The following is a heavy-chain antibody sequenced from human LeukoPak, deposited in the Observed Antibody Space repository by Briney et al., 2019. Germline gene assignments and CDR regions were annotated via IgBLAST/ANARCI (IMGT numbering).Heavy chain of an antibody. V-gene: IGHV3-21*01. CDR2: ISSSSSYI. J-gene: IGHJ4*02. CDR1: GFTFSSYS. CDR3: ARWSSTSFSLFDY. D-gene: IGHD2-2*01. Sequence: GGSLRLSCAASGFTFSSYSMNWVRQAPGKGLEWDSSISSSSSYIYYADSVKGRFTISRDNAKNSLYLQMNSLRAEDTAVYYCARWSSTSFSLFDYWGQGTLVTVPS.